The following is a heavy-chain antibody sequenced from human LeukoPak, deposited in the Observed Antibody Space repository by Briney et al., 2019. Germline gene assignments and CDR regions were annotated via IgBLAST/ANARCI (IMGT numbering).Heavy chain of an antibody. CDR1: GFTFSSYA. D-gene: IGHD6-13*01. CDR3: ARGRGGSS. V-gene: IGHV3-64*01. J-gene: IGHJ4*02. Sequence: PGGSLRLSCAASGFTFSSYAMHWVRQAPGKGLEYVSAISSNGGSTYYANSVKGRFTISRDNSKNTLYLQMGSLRAEDMAVYYCARGRGGSSWGQGTLVTVSS. CDR2: ISSNGGST.